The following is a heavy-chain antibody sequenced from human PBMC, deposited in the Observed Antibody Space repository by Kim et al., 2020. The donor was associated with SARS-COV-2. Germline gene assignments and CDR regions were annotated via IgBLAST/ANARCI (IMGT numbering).Heavy chain of an antibody. CDR1: GFTFSNAW. CDR3: TTDLVYGGTLFWSGYYSARQDSGDAFDI. D-gene: IGHD3-3*01. V-gene: IGHV3-15*01. Sequence: GGSLRLSCAASGFTFSNAWMSWVRQAPGKGLEWVGRIKSKTDGGTTDYAAPVKGRFTISRDDSKNTLYLQMNSLKTEDTAVYYCTTDLVYGGTLFWSGYYSARQDSGDAFDIWGQGTMVTVSS. J-gene: IGHJ3*02. CDR2: IKSKTDGGTT.